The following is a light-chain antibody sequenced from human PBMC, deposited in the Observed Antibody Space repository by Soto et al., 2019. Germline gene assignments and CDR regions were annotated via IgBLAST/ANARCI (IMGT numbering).Light chain of an antibody. CDR1: SSNIGSNY. V-gene: IGLV1-47*02. CDR3: AAWDASLSGVV. J-gene: IGLJ2*01. Sequence: QSVLTQPPSASGTPGQRVTISCSGSSSNIGSNYVYSYQQLPGTAPKLLIYSNNNRPSGVPDRLSGSKSGTSAPLAISGLLSEDEADDYCAAWDASLSGVVFGGGTKLTVL. CDR2: SNN.